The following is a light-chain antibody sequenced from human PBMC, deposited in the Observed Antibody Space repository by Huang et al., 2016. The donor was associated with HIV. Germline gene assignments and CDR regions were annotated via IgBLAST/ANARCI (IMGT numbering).Light chain of an antibody. V-gene: IGKV1-NL1*01. J-gene: IGKJ4*02. CDR1: QGIRDS. CDR2: AAS. CDR3: QQFYDSPTT. Sequence: DIQMTQSPSSLSASVGDRVTITCRASQGIRDSLAWYQQQPGKAPKLLLYAASRLESGVPSRFSGSGSGTDFTLTISSLQPEDFATYSCQQFYDSPTTFGGGTKVEIK.